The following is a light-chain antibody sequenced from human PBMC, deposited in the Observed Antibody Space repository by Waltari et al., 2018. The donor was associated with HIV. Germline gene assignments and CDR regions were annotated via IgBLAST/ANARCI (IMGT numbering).Light chain of an antibody. CDR1: NSNVGSTY. CDR3: SSSDDSLRQYV. CDR2: RNN. V-gene: IGLV1-47*01. J-gene: IGLJ6*01. Sequence: QSVLTQPPSTSGTSGQRVTISCSGSNSNVGSTYIYWYRQFPGAAPKLLIYRNNQRPSGVADRFSGSKSGTSASLAVSGLRSEDEADYFCSSSDDSLRQYVFGGGTRLTV.